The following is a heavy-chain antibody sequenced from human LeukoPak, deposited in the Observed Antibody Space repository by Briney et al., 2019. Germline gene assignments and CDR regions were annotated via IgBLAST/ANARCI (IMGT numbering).Heavy chain of an antibody. CDR3: ARGVGYYDSSGYYTNWFDP. D-gene: IGHD3-22*01. CDR1: GGSISSYY. V-gene: IGHV4-4*07. Sequence: SETLSLTCTVSGGSISSYYWSWIRQPAGQGLEWIGRIYTSGSTNYNPSLKSRVTMSVDTSKNQFSLKLSSVTAADTAVYYCARGVGYYDSSGYYTNWFDPWGQGTLVTVSS. CDR2: IYTSGST. J-gene: IGHJ5*02.